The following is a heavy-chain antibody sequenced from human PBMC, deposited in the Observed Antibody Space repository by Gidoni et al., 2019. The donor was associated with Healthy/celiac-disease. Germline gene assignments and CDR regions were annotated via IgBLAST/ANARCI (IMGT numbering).Heavy chain of an antibody. CDR2: IYYSGST. CDR1: VGSISSGGYY. J-gene: IGHJ4*02. CDR3: ARDLAPTGKNDYGDS. D-gene: IGHD4-17*01. Sequence: QVQLQESGPGLVKPSQTLSLTCTVSVGSISSGGYYWSWIRQHPGKGLEWIGYIYYSGSTYYNPSLKSRVTISVDTSKNQFSLKLSSVTAADTAVYYCARDLAPTGKNDYGDSWGQGTLVTVSS. V-gene: IGHV4-31*03.